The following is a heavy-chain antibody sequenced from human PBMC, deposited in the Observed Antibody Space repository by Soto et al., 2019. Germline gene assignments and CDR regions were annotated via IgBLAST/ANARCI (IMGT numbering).Heavy chain of an antibody. V-gene: IGHV1-18*01. CDR2: ISPHNGNT. Sequence: HVQLVQSGGALKKPLASVKVYCNTSGYTVNTYFITWVRQAPGQGLEWMGWISPHNGNTNYAEKFQGRVTMTADTITKTAYMELRNLRIDDTAVYSCARATGNKFDYWGQGTQVTVSS. J-gene: IGHJ4*02. CDR3: ARATGNKFDY. CDR1: GYTVNTYF.